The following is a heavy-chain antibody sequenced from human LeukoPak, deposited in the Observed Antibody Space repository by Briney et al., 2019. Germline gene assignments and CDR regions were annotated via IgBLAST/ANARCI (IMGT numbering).Heavy chain of an antibody. CDR3: AKAAPVVVVVAATSWFDP. J-gene: IGHJ5*02. V-gene: IGHV3-23*01. Sequence: GGSLRLSCAASGFTFSSYGMSWVRQAPGKGLEWVSAISGSGGSTYYADSVKGRFTISRDNSKNTLYLQMNSLRAEDTAVYYCAKAAPVVVVVAATSWFDPWGQGTLVTVSS. CDR1: GFTFSSYG. CDR2: ISGSGGST. D-gene: IGHD2-15*01.